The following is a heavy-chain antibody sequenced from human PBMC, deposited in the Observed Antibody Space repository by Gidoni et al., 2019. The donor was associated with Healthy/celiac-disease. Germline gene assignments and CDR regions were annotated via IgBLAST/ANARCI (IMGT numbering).Heavy chain of an antibody. Sequence: QVQLQQWGAGLLKPSETLSLTCAVYGGSFSGYYWSWIRQPPGKGLEWIGEINHSGSTNYNPSLKSRVTISVDTSKNQFSLKLSSGTAADTAVYYCAGGFGDRPYGMDVWGQGTTVTVSS. CDR3: AGGFGDRPYGMDV. CDR1: GGSFSGYY. V-gene: IGHV4-34*01. D-gene: IGHD3-10*01. CDR2: INHSGST. J-gene: IGHJ6*02.